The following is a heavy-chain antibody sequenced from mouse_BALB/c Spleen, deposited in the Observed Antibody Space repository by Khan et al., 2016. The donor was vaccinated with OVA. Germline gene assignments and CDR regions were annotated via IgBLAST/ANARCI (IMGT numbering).Heavy chain of an antibody. CDR2: INTYTGDP. J-gene: IGHJ4*01. CDR1: GHTFTKYG. D-gene: IGHD2-10*01. V-gene: IGHV9-3-1*01. Sequence: QIQLVQSGPELKKPGETVKISCKASGHTFTKYGMNWVKQAPGKGLKWMGWINTYTGDPTYADDFNGRFAFSLETSASTAYLQLINLKTEDTATFLCARPPYFSYGLDNWGQGTSVTVSS. CDR3: ARPPYFSYGLDN.